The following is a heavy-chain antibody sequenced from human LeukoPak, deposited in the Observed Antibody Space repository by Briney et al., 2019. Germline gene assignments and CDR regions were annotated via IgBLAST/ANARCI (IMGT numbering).Heavy chain of an antibody. CDR2: IRYDGSNK. V-gene: IGHV3-30*02. CDR3: AKDLRFLYAFDI. J-gene: IGHJ3*02. Sequence: GGSLRLSCAASGFTFSSYGMHWVRQAPGKGLEWVAFIRYDGSNKYYADSVKGRFTISRDNSKNTLYLQMNSLRAEDTAVYYCAKDLRFLYAFDIWGQGTTVTVSS. CDR1: GFTFSSYG. D-gene: IGHD2-21*01.